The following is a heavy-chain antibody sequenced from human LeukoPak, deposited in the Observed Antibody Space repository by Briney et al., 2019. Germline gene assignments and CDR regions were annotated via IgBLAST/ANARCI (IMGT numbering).Heavy chain of an antibody. CDR3: AREGDILTGLVGDYYYYGMDV. V-gene: IGHV1-18*01. J-gene: IGHJ6*02. CDR2: ISAYNGNT. D-gene: IGHD3-9*01. Sequence: GASVKVSCKASGYTFTSYDINWVRQATGQGLEWMGWISAYNGNTNYAQKLQGRVTMTTDTSTSTAYMELRSLRSDDTAVYYCAREGDILTGLVGDYYYYGMDVWGQGTTVTVSS. CDR1: GYTFTSYD.